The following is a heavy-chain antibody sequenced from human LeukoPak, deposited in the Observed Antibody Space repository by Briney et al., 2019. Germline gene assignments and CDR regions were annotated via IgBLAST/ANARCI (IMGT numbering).Heavy chain of an antibody. CDR1: GFTFSSYG. CDR2: ISGSGGST. Sequence: GGSLRLSCAASGFTFSSYGMSWVRQAPGKGLEWVSAISGSGGSTYYADSVKGRFTISRDNSKNKLYLQMNRLRAEDTAVYYCAKDLARITMIVVGNTIDYWGQGTLVTVSS. D-gene: IGHD3-22*01. V-gene: IGHV3-23*01. J-gene: IGHJ4*02. CDR3: AKDLARITMIVVGNTIDY.